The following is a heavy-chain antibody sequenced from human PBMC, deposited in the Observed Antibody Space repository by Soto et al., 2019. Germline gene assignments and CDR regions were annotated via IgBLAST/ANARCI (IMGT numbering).Heavy chain of an antibody. CDR1: GGSFSGYY. CDR3: ARGRYYGSEIDY. Sequence: LSLTCAVYGGSFSGYYWSWIRQPPGKGLEWIGEINHSGSTNYNPSLKSRVTISVDTSKNQFSLKLSSVTAADTAVYYCARGRYYGSEIDYWGQGTLVTVSS. J-gene: IGHJ4*02. D-gene: IGHD3-10*01. CDR2: INHSGST. V-gene: IGHV4-34*01.